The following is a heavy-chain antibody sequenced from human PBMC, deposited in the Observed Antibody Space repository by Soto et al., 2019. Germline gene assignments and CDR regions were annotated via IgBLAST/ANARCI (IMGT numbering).Heavy chain of an antibody. CDR2: IYYSGST. J-gene: IGHJ4*02. D-gene: IGHD3-16*01. Sequence: PSETLSLTCTVSGGSISSSNYYWGWIRQPPGKGLEWIGSIYYSGSTYYNPSLKSRVTISVDTSKNQFSLKLSSVTAADTAVYYCARGLYYDYIWGSYTLSNWGQGTLVTVSS. CDR3: ARGLYYDYIWGSYTLSN. CDR1: GGSISSSNYY. V-gene: IGHV4-39*01.